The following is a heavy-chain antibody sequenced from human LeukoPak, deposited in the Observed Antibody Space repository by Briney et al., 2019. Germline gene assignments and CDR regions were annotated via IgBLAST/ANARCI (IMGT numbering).Heavy chain of an antibody. J-gene: IGHJ4*02. V-gene: IGHV3-33*01. Sequence: PGGSLRLSCAASGFTFSSYGMHWVRQAPGKGLEWVAVIWYDGSNKYYADSVKGRFTISRDNSKNTLYLQMNSLRAEDTAVYYCAGHHPRNTVDFWGQGTLVTVSS. D-gene: IGHD2/OR15-2a*01. CDR2: IWYDGSNK. CDR3: AGHHPRNTVDF. CDR1: GFTFSSYG.